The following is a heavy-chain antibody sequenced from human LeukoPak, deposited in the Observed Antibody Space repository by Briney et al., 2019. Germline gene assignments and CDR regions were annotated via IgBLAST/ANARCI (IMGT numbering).Heavy chain of an antibody. V-gene: IGHV4-61*10. D-gene: IGHD3-16*01. Sequence: SETLSLTCTVSNGSISSDTYFWSWIRQPAGKGLEWIGRMSSSGISTYSPSLKSRVTISVDTSKNQFSLKLSSVTAADTAVYYCARVIYDYAREAYYYYYMDVWGKGTTVTISS. J-gene: IGHJ6*03. CDR1: NGSISSDTYF. CDR3: ARVIYDYAREAYYYYYMDV. CDR2: MSSSGIS.